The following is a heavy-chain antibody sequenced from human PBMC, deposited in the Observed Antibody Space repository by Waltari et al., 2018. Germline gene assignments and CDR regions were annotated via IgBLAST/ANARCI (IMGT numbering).Heavy chain of an antibody. D-gene: IGHD5-18*01. Sequence: QVQLVESGGGVVQPGRSLRLSCAASGFTFSSYGMHWVRQAPGKGLEWVAVISYDGSNKYYEDSVKGRFTITRDNSKNTLYLQMNSLRAEDTAVYYCAKDRRYSYGHFDYWGQGTLVTVSS. CDR3: AKDRRYSYGHFDY. V-gene: IGHV3-30*18. J-gene: IGHJ4*02. CDR2: ISYDGSNK. CDR1: GFTFSSYG.